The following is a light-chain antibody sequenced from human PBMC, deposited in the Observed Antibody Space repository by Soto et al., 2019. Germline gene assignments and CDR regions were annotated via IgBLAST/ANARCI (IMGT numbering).Light chain of an antibody. CDR3: QQRNVWPPVT. Sequence: EIVLTQSPGTLSLSPGERATLSCRASPSVTNFLARYQQKPGQAPRLLIYGAFNRATGIPARFSGSGSGTDFTLTISSLEPEDSAVYYCQQRNVWPPVTFGQGTRLEIK. J-gene: IGKJ5*01. CDR2: GAF. CDR1: PSVTNF. V-gene: IGKV3-11*01.